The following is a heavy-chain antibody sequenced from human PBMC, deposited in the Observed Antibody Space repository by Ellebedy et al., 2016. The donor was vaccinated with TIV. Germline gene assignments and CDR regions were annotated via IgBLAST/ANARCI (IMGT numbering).Heavy chain of an antibody. Sequence: GSLRLXCTVSGGSISSGGYYWSWIRQHPGKGLEWIGCIDDSGRANYNSSLKSRVTISVDTSKNQFSLKLTSLTAADTAVYYCARDRMYYYDSSGSYQYYGMDVWGQGTTVTVSS. V-gene: IGHV4-61*08. D-gene: IGHD3-22*01. CDR1: GGSISSGGYY. J-gene: IGHJ6*02. CDR3: ARDRMYYYDSSGSYQYYGMDV. CDR2: IDDSGRA.